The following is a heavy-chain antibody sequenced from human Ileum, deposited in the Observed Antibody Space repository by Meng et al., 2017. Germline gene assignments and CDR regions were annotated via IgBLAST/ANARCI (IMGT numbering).Heavy chain of an antibody. Sequence: VQLGEVGGVLVETGWSLRLSCAAFGFSFSSYWMHWVRQAPGKGLVWVSRINGDGSYTTYADSVKGRFTISRDNAKNTLYLQMNSLRAEDTAVYYCVRGSSGWMGVDYWGQGTLVTVSS. V-gene: IGHV3-74*01. CDR3: VRGSSGWMGVDY. J-gene: IGHJ4*02. CDR1: GFSFSSYW. CDR2: INGDGSYT. D-gene: IGHD6-19*01.